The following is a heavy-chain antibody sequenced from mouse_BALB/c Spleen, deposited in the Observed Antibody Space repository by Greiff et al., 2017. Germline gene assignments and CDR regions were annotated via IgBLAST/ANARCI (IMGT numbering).Heavy chain of an antibody. J-gene: IGHJ4*01. V-gene: IGHV1S81*02. CDR3: TRGSNYYAMDY. CDR2: INPSNGGT. CDR1: GYTFTSYY. Sequence: VQRVESGAELVKPGASVKLSCKASGYTFTSYYMYWVKQRPGQGLEWIGEINPSNGGTNFNEKFKSKATLTVDKSSSTAYMQLSSLTSEDSAVYYCTRGSNYYAMDYWGQGTSVTVSS.